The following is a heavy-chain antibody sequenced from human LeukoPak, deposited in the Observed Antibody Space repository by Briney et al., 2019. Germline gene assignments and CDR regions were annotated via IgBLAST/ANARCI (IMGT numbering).Heavy chain of an antibody. CDR2: IKQDGSEK. CDR3: ARARRYLGYCSGGSCYGYFDY. V-gene: IGHV3-7*01. D-gene: IGHD2-15*01. J-gene: IGHJ4*02. CDR1: GFTFSSYW. Sequence: PGGSLRLSCAASGFTFSSYWMSWVRRAPGKGLEWVANIKQDGSEKYYVDSVKGRFTISRDNAKNSLYLQMNSLRAEDTAVYYCARARRYLGYCSGGSCYGYFDYWGQGTLVTVSS.